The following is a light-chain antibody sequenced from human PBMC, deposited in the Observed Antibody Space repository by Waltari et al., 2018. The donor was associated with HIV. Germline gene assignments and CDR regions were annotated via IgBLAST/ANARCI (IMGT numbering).Light chain of an antibody. CDR3: VGWDSSLSAYV. Sequence: QSVLTQPPSASGTPGQTVTISCSGGSSNIGNDTVYCYQQLPGMTPKLLIYKNYVRPSGVPDRFAGSKSGTSASLAISGLRSEDEADYYCVGWDSSLSAYVFGAGTKVTVL. CDR2: KNY. CDR1: SSNIGNDT. V-gene: IGLV1-47*01. J-gene: IGLJ1*01.